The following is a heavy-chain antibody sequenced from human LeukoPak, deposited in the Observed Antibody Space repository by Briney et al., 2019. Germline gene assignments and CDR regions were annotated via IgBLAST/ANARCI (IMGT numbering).Heavy chain of an antibody. V-gene: IGHV3-30*02. CDR2: IRYDGSNK. CDR3: AKDTMPPKAGFDP. J-gene: IGHJ5*02. CDR1: GFTFSSYG. D-gene: IGHD2-2*01. Sequence: GGCLRLSCAASGFTFSSYGMHWVRQAPGKGLEWVAFIRYDGSNKYYADSVKGRLTISRDNSKDTLYLQMNSLRVEDTAVYYCAKDTMPPKAGFDPWGQGTLVPVSS.